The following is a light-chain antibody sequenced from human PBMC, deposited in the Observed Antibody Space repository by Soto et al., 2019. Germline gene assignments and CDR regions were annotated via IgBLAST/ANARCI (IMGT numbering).Light chain of an antibody. CDR1: QDISVY. CDR3: QKFNTAPLT. Sequence: DIQMTQSPSSLSASVGDRVTITCRASQDISVYLAWYQQKPGKVPKLLIYSASTLQSGVPSRFSGSGSGTDFTLTISSLQPEEVATYFCQKFNTAPLTFGQGTRLEMK. CDR2: SAS. V-gene: IGKV1-27*01. J-gene: IGKJ5*01.